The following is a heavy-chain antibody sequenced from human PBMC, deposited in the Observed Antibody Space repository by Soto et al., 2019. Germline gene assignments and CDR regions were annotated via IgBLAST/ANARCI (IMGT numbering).Heavy chain of an antibody. Sequence: QPGGSLRLSCAAPGFTFSSYAMSWVRQAPGKGLEWVSAISGSGGSTYYADSVKGRFTISRDNSKNTLYLQMNSLRAEDTAVYYCAKDPHGHEGKQLDIDYWGQGTLVTVSS. V-gene: IGHV3-23*01. D-gene: IGHD6-6*01. CDR1: GFTFSSYA. J-gene: IGHJ4*02. CDR2: ISGSGGST. CDR3: AKDPHGHEGKQLDIDY.